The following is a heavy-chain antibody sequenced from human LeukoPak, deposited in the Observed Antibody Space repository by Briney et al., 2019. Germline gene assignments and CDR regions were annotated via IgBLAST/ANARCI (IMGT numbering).Heavy chain of an antibody. Sequence: GASVKVSCKASGYRFTSYGISWVRQAPGQRLEWMGWISGYNGNTNYAQKLQGRVTMTTDTSTSTAYMELRSLRSDDTAVYYCAREYCSTTRCYMADYWGQGTLVTVSS. CDR3: AREYCSTTRCYMADY. D-gene: IGHD2-2*01. CDR2: ISGYNGNT. V-gene: IGHV1-18*01. CDR1: GYRFTSYG. J-gene: IGHJ4*02.